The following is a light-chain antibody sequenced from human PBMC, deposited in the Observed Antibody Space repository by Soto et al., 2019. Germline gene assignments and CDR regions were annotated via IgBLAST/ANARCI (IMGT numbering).Light chain of an antibody. CDR1: QAISNW. CDR2: DAS. J-gene: IGKJ1*01. Sequence: DIQMSQSPSTLSASVRDRVTITCRASQAISNWLAWYQQKPGKAPRLLIYDASSLESGVPSRFSGTGSGTEFTLTISSLQPEDFATYYCRQPYNTVRTFGQGTKVDNK. CDR3: RQPYNTVRT. V-gene: IGKV1-5*01.